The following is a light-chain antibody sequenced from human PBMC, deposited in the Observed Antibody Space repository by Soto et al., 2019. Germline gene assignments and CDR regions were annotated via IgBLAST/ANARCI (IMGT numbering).Light chain of an antibody. CDR1: QSISSY. Sequence: DIQMTQSPSSLSASVGDRVTITCRTSQSISSYLNWYQQKPGKVPKLLIYAAPSLQSGVPSRFSGSGSGTDFTLTISSLQPEDFATYYCQQSYSTPRTFGQGTKV. J-gene: IGKJ1*01. V-gene: IGKV1-39*01. CDR2: AAP. CDR3: QQSYSTPRT.